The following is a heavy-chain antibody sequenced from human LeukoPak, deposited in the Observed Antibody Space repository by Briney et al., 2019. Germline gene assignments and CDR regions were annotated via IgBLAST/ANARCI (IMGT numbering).Heavy chain of an antibody. CDR1: GFTFSSYS. V-gene: IGHV3-48*01. Sequence: GGSLRLSCAASGFTFSSYSMNWVRQAPGKGLEWVSYISSSSSTIYYADSVKGRFTISRDNSKSRLYLQMNNLRAEDTAVYYCARVSGDYGDYDWFDSWGQGTLVTVSS. CDR2: ISSSSSTI. CDR3: ARVSGDYGDYDWFDS. J-gene: IGHJ5*01. D-gene: IGHD4-17*01.